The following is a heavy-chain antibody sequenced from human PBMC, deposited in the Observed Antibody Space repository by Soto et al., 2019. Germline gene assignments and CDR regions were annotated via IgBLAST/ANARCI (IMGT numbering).Heavy chain of an antibody. CDR3: ARGQVVAAQH. V-gene: IGHV4-30-2*01. Sequence: QLQLQESGSGLVKPSQTLSLTCAVSGGSISSGGYSWSWIRQPPGKGLEWIGYIYHSGSTYYSPSLKSRVTISVARSKNQFSRKLSSVTAADTAVYFCARGQVVAAQHWGQGTLVTVSS. D-gene: IGHD2-15*01. CDR2: IYHSGST. CDR1: GGSISSGGYS. J-gene: IGHJ4*02.